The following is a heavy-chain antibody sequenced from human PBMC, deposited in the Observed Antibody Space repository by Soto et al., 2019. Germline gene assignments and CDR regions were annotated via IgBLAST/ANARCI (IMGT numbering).Heavy chain of an antibody. CDR3: ARYTNAWYLDY. V-gene: IGHV6-1*01. Sequence: SQTLSLTCAISGDSISSNSAAWNWIRPSPSRGLEWLGRTYYRSKWYSDYALSVRSRITITPDTSKNQFSLHLNSVTPDDTAIYYCARYTNAWYLDYWGQGTRVTVSS. CDR2: TYYRSKWYS. D-gene: IGHD2-2*02. J-gene: IGHJ4*02. CDR1: GDSISSNSAA.